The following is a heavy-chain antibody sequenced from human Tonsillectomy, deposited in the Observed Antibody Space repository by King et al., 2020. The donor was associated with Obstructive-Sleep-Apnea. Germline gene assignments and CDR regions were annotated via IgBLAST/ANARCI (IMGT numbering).Heavy chain of an antibody. CDR2: IDYSGST. J-gene: IGHJ4*02. Sequence: VQLQESGPGLVKPSETLSLTCTVSGGSISSYYWSWIRQPPGKGLEWIGYIDYSGSTNYNPSLKIRVTISVDTSKNQFSLKLSSVTAADTAVYYCARGDYGSGSSFDYWGQGTLVTVSS. D-gene: IGHD3-10*01. CDR1: GGSISSYY. V-gene: IGHV4-59*01. CDR3: ARGDYGSGSSFDY.